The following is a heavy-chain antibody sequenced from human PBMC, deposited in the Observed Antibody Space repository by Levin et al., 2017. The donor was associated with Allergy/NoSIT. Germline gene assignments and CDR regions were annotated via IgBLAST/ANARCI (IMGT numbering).Heavy chain of an antibody. D-gene: IGHD3-10*01. CDR3: VREWVRGAPPDY. Sequence: PSETLSLTCTVSGGSITSADYYWSWIRQPPGMGLEWIGYIYYSGSTYYNPSLRSRLTVSQDTSKNQFSLKLTSVTAADTAVYYCVREWVRGAPPDYWGQGTLVTVSS. J-gene: IGHJ4*02. CDR2: IYYSGST. V-gene: IGHV4-30-4*01. CDR1: GGSITSADYY.